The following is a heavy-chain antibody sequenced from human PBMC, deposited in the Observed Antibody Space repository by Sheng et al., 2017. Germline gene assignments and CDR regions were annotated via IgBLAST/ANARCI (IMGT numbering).Heavy chain of an antibody. CDR1: GFTFSSYW. Sequence: EVQLVESGGGLVQPGGSLRLSCAASGFTFSSYWMSWVHQAPGKGLEWVANTKPDGSDKYYVDSVKGRFTISRDNAKKSLFLQMNSLRADDTAVYYCATMGXHRFDSWGQGTLVT. D-gene: IGHD3-16*01. V-gene: IGHV3-7*05. CDR2: TKPDGSDK. CDR3: ATMGXHRFDS. J-gene: IGHJ4*02.